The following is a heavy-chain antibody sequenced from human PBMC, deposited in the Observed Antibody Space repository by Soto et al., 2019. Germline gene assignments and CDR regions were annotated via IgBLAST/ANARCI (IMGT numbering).Heavy chain of an antibody. CDR1: GYTFTTFW. Sequence: PGESLKISCTGFGYTFTTFWISWVRQMPGKGLEWLGRVDPRDSYVTYNPSFEGHVTISADKSISTAYLQWGSLKASDTAMYFCARIYCTTTTCDSWFDPWGQGTLVTVSS. CDR3: ARIYCTTTTCDSWFDP. D-gene: IGHD2-8*01. V-gene: IGHV5-10-1*01. CDR2: VDPRDSYV. J-gene: IGHJ5*02.